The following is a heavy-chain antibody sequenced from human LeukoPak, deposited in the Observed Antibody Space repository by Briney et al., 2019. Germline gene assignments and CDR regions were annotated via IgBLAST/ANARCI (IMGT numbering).Heavy chain of an antibody. V-gene: IGHV1-69*13. D-gene: IGHD2-2*01. J-gene: IGHJ4*02. CDR1: GGTFSSYA. CDR2: IIPIFGTA. Sequence: SVKVSCKASGGTFSSYAISWVRQAPGQGLEWMGGIIPIFGTANYAQKFQGRVTITADESTSTAYMELSSLRSEDTAVYYCARTQDYCRSTSCYTSFDYWGQGTLVTVSS. CDR3: ARTQDYCRSTSCYTSFDY.